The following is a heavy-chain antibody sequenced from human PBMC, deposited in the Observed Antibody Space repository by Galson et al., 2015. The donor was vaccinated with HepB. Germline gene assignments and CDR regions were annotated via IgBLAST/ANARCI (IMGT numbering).Heavy chain of an antibody. J-gene: IGHJ4*02. D-gene: IGHD3-10*01. V-gene: IGHV7-4-1*02. CDR2: INTNTGNP. CDR3: ARSTALPSSGPKSDY. Sequence: SVKVSCKASGSTFTSYPMNWVRQAPGQGLEWMGWINTNTGNPTYAQAFTGRFVLSLDASVNTAYLQITSLKAEDTAVYYCARSTALPSSGPKSDYWGQGTLVTVSS. CDR1: GSTFTSYP.